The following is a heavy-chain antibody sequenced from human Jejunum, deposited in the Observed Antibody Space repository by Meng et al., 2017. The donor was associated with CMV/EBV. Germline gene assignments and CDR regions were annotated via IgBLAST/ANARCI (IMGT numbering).Heavy chain of an antibody. D-gene: IGHD2/OR15-2a*01. CDR1: GFSVGNNY. CDR3: ARGAFD. V-gene: IGHV3-66*02. J-gene: IGHJ4*02. CDR2: IYDVGNA. Sequence: GSLRLSCAASGFSVGNNYIDWVRQAPGKGLEWVSVIYDVGNAYYADSVKGRFFISRDSSKNILYLQMNSLRPEDTALYYCARGAFDWGQGTLVTVSS.